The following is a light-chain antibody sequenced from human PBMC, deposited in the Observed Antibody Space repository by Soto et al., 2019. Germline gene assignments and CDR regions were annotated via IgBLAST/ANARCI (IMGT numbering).Light chain of an antibody. CDR1: SSDVGSYNY. V-gene: IGLV2-14*01. Sequence: QSVLTQPASVSGSPGQSITISCTGTSSDVGSYNYVSWYQQHPGKVPKLMIYEVSNRPSGVSNRFSGSKSGNTASLTISGLQAEDEADYYCSSYTGSSTLVFGGGTKVTV. CDR3: SSYTGSSTLV. J-gene: IGLJ3*02. CDR2: EVS.